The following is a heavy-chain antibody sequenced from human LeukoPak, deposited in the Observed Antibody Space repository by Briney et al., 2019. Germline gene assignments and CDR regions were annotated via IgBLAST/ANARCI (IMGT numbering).Heavy chain of an antibody. CDR1: GYTFSGYG. Sequence: GGSLRLSCVASGYTFSGYGMHWVHQAPGKGLEWVAFIHYNGNNRYYADSVKGRFTISRDNSKNTLFLQMNSLRTEDTAIYYCAKVISFGELADSWGQGTLVTVSS. CDR3: AKVISFGELADS. D-gene: IGHD3-10*01. CDR2: IHYNGNNR. V-gene: IGHV3-30*02. J-gene: IGHJ4*02.